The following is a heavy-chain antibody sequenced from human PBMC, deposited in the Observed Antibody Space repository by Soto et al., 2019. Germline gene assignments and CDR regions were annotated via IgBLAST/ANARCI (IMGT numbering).Heavy chain of an antibody. CDR1: GYTFTSYG. CDR2: ISAYNSNT. CDR3: ARTSRVWFGEPRYDY. J-gene: IGHJ4*02. Sequence: ASVKVSCKASGYTFTSYGISWVRQAPGQGLEWMGWISAYNSNTNYAQKLQGRVTMTTDTSTSTAYMELRSLRSDDTAVYYCARTSRVWFGEPRYDYWGQGTLVTVSS. V-gene: IGHV1-18*04. D-gene: IGHD3-10*01.